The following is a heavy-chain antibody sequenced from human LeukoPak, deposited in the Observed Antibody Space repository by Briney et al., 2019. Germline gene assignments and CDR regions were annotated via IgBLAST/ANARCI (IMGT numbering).Heavy chain of an antibody. CDR3: AKDWVKFDY. CDR1: GFTFSSYS. D-gene: IGHD3-16*01. V-gene: IGHV3-23*01. CDR2: ISGSGGST. J-gene: IGHJ4*02. Sequence: HPGGSLRLSCAASGFTFSSYSMNWVRQAPGKGLEWVSAISGSGGSTYYADSVKGRFTISRDNSKNTLYLQMNSLRAEDTAVYYCAKDWVKFDYWGQGTLVTVSS.